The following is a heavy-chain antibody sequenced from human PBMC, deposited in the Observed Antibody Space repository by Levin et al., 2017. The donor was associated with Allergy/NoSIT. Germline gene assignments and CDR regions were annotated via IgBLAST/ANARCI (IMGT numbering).Heavy chain of an antibody. V-gene: IGHV4-34*01. J-gene: IGHJ4*02. CDR2: INHSGST. CDR1: GGSFSGYY. D-gene: IGHD2-21*02. CDR3: ARVSRHIVVVTAMPHFDY. Sequence: SETLSLTCAVYGGSFSGYYWSWIRQPPGKGLEWIGEINHSGSTNYNPSLKSRVTISVDTSKNQFSLKLSSVTAADTAVYYCARVSRHIVVVTAMPHFDYWGQGTLVTVSS.